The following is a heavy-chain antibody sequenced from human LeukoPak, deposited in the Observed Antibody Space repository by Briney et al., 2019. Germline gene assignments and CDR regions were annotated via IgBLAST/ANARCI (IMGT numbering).Heavy chain of an antibody. Sequence: SETLSLTCTVSCGSISGYYWSWIRQPPGKGLEWIGYIYYSGSTNYNPSLRSRVTISVDTSKNQFSLKLSSVTAADTAVYYCARYGDGYNLDYWGQGTLVTVSS. D-gene: IGHD5-24*01. J-gene: IGHJ4*02. CDR3: ARYGDGYNLDY. CDR1: CGSISGYY. V-gene: IGHV4-59*01. CDR2: IYYSGST.